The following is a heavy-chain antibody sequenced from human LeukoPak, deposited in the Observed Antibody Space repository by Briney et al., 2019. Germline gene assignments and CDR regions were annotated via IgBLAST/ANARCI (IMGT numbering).Heavy chain of an antibody. CDR2: ISNSGSTI. J-gene: IGHJ4*02. D-gene: IGHD6-19*01. CDR1: GFTFSSYG. V-gene: IGHV3-48*04. CDR3: ARLTSGWYPGIDY. Sequence: GGSLRLSCAASGFTFSSYGLSWVRQAPGKGLEWVSYISNSGSTIYYADSVRGRFTISRDNTKNSLFLQMNSLRAEDTAVYYCARLTSGWYPGIDYWGQGTLVTVSS.